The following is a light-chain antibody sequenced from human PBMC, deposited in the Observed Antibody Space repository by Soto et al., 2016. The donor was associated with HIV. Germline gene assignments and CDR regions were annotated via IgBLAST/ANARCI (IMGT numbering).Light chain of an antibody. V-gene: IGKV2-30*01. CDR3: MQGTRWPWT. CDR1: QSLVDSDGNTF. Sequence: DVVMTQSPLSLPVTLGQPASISCRSSQSLVDSDGNTFLIWFQQRPGQSPRRLFHKVSNRDSGVPDRFSGSGSGTDFTLKISRVEAEDVGVYYCMQGTRWPWTFGQGTKVE. CDR2: KVS. J-gene: IGKJ1*01.